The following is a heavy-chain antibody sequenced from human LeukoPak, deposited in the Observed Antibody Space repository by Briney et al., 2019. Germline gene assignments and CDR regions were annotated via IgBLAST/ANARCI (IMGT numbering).Heavy chain of an antibody. CDR2: ISISGDNT. CDR1: GLTLRNFA. CDR3: AREVRPNDY. Sequence: GGSLRLSCAASGLTLRNFAMSWVRQAPGKGLEWVSSISISGDNTHYADSVKGRFTISRDNSKNTLYLQMNSLRAEDTAVYYCAREVRPNDYWGQGTLVTVSS. J-gene: IGHJ4*02. D-gene: IGHD6-25*01. V-gene: IGHV3-23*01.